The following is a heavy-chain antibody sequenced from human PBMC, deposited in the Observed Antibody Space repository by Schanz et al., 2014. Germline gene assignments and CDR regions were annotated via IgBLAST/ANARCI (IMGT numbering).Heavy chain of an antibody. CDR2: ISGYNGDT. CDR3: ARDRVSFVRGPLGVD. CDR1: GYSFTKYG. Sequence: QVQLVQSGSEVKKPGDSVKVSCETSGYSFTKYGINWVRQAPGQGLEWMGWISGYNGDTNYAPKFQDRVTMTTDTSTGITSLELRNLKSDDTAVYYCARDRVSFVRGPLGVDWGQGTQVIVSS. D-gene: IGHD3-10*01. J-gene: IGHJ4*02. V-gene: IGHV1-18*01.